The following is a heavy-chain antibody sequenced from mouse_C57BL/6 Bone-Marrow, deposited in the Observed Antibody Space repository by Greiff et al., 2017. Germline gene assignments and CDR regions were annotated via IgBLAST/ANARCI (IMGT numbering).Heavy chain of an antibody. D-gene: IGHD1-1*01. CDR3: AREEVYGSSYWYFDV. V-gene: IGHV3-6*01. CDR1: GYSITSGYY. J-gene: IGHJ1*03. Sequence: DVQLQASGPGLVKPSQSLSLTCSVTGYSITSGYYWNWIRQFPGNKLEWMGYISYDGSNNYNPSLKNRISITRDTSKNQFFLKLNSVTTEDTATYYCAREEVYGSSYWYFDVWGTGTTVTVSS. CDR2: ISYDGSN.